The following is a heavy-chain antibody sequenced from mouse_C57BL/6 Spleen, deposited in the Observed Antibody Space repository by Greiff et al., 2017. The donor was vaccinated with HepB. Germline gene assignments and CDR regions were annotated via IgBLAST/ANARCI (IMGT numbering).Heavy chain of an antibody. CDR1: GYSFTDYN. J-gene: IGHJ2*01. D-gene: IGHD4-1*01. Sequence: EVQLMESGPELVKPGASVKISCKASGYSFTDYNMNWVKQSNGKSLEWIGVINPNYGTTSYNQKFKGKATLTVDQSSSTAYMQLNSLTSEDSAVYYWARGAPNWDEGGYYFDYWGQGTTLTVSS. CDR3: ARGAPNWDEGGYYFDY. V-gene: IGHV1-39*01. CDR2: INPNYGTT.